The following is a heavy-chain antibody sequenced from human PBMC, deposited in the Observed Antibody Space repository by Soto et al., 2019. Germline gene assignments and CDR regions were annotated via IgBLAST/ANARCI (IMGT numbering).Heavy chain of an antibody. J-gene: IGHJ4*02. Sequence: SETLSLTCAVYGESSSGYYWSWIRQHPGKGLEWIGYIYYSGNTYYNPSLKSRVTISEDTSKNQFSLKLSSVTAADTAVYYCARATYYYDSSGYSDRVLDYWGQGTLVTVSS. CDR1: GESSSGYY. V-gene: IGHV4-31*11. D-gene: IGHD3-22*01. CDR2: IYYSGNT. CDR3: ARATYYYDSSGYSDRVLDY.